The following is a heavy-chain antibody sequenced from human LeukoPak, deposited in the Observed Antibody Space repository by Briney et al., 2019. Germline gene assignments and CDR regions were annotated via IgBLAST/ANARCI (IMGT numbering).Heavy chain of an antibody. J-gene: IGHJ4*02. V-gene: IGHV4-31*03. D-gene: IGHD5-18*01. CDR1: GGSISSGGYY. CDR3: ARDRGYSYGLREAYFDY. CDR2: IYYSGST. Sequence: SETLSLTCTVSGGSISSGGYYWSWIRQHPGKGLEWIGYIYYSGSTYYNPSLKSRVTISVDTSKNQFSLKLSSVTAADTAVYYCARDRGYSYGLREAYFDYWGQGTLVTVSS.